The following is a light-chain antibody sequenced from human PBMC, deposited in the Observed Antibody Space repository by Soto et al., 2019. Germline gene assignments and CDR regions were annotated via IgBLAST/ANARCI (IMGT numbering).Light chain of an antibody. CDR1: QSVSSNY. J-gene: IGKJ1*01. V-gene: IGKV3-20*01. CDR2: GAS. CDR3: QQQGRSPWT. Sequence: EIVLTQSPGTLSLSPGERATLSCRASQSVSSNYLAGYQQKPGQAPRPLIYGASSRATSIPDRFSGSGAGTEVTLTISRLESEDFAAYYCQQQGRSPWTFGQGTEVEIK.